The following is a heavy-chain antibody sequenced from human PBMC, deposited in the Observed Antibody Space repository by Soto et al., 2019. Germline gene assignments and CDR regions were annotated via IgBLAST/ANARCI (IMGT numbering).Heavy chain of an antibody. CDR1: GYSFTNYW. CDR2: IYPGNSDT. D-gene: IGHD1-26*01. CDR3: AKTRTGDRDAFDF. V-gene: IGHV5-51*01. J-gene: IGHJ3*01. Sequence: EVQLVQSGAEVKKPGESLKISCKGSGYSFTNYWIGWVRQMPGKGLEWMGIIYPGNSDTRYSPPFQGQVTISADKSISTAYLQWSSLKASDTAMYYCAKTRTGDRDAFDFWGQGTMVTVSS.